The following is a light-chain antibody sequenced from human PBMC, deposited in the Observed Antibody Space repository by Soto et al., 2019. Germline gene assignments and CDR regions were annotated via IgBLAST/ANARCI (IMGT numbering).Light chain of an antibody. CDR1: QSISNY. CDR2: AAS. V-gene: IGKV1-39*01. CDR3: QQSFSPLLT. J-gene: IGKJ1*01. Sequence: DIQMTQSPSSLSASVGDRVTITCRASQSISNYLNWYQQKPGKAPKLLIYAASSMQSGVPSRFSGSGSETDFPLTISSLPPDDSATYYCQQSFSPLLTFGQGTKVEV.